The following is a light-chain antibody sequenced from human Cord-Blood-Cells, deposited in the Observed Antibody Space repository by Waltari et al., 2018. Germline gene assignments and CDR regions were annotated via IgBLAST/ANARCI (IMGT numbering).Light chain of an antibody. Sequence: DIVMTQSPDSLAVSLGERATINCKSSQSVLYSSNNKNYLAWYQQKQGQPPTLLIYWASTRESGVPDRFSGSGSGTDFTLTISSLQAEDVAVYYCQQYYSTLFTFGPGTKVDIK. J-gene: IGKJ3*01. V-gene: IGKV4-1*01. CDR3: QQYYSTLFT. CDR1: QSVLYSSNNKNY. CDR2: WAS.